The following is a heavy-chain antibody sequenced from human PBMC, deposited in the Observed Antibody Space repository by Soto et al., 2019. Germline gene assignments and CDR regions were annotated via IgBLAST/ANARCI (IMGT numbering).Heavy chain of an antibody. Sequence: SETLSLTCAVYGGSFSGYYWSWIRQPLGKGLEWIGYIYYSGRTNYNPSLKSRVTISVDTSKNQFSLKLSSVTAADTAVYYCASGADSSFYYLIHYYYYVMDFWGQRTTLTVS. CDR3: ASGADSSFYYLIHYYYYVMDF. V-gene: IGHV4-59*01. J-gene: IGHJ6*02. CDR2: IYYSGRT. D-gene: IGHD3-22*01. CDR1: GGSFSGYY.